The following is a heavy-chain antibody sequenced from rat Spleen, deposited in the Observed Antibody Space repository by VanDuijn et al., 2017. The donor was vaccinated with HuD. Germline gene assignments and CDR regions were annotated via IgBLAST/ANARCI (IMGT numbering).Heavy chain of an antibody. CDR1: GFSLSNYG. J-gene: IGHJ2*01. D-gene: IGHD3-1*01. CDR2: IWGDGST. Sequence: QVQLKESGPGLVQPSQTLSLTCTVSGFSLSNYGVIWVRQPPGKGLEWMGGIWGDGSTNYNSVLKSRLSINRDTSKNQVFLKMNSLQTDDTGTYYCTTHPRYWGQGVMVTVSS. CDR3: TTHPRY. V-gene: IGHV2-13*01.